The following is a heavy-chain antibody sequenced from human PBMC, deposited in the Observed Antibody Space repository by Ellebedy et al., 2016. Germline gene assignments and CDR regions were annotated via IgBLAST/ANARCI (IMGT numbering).Heavy chain of an antibody. V-gene: IGHV3-48*01. J-gene: IGHJ4*02. Sequence: GESLKISXAASGFTFSSYSMNWVRQAPGKGLEWVSYISGSSSTIYYADSVKGRFTISRDNAKNSLYLQMNSLRAEDTAVYYCARDGEVVVVPAAKDYWGQGTLVTVSS. D-gene: IGHD2-2*01. CDR3: ARDGEVVVVPAAKDY. CDR2: ISGSSSTI. CDR1: GFTFSSYS.